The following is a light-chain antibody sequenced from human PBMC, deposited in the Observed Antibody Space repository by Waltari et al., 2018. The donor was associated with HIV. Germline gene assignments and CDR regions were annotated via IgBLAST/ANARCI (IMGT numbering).Light chain of an antibody. Sequence: DIVMTQSPASLSVSLGERATIHCQSSQSVLYNSTNKNYLTWYQQKPGQPPKLRIYWASTRQSGVPDRVSGSGSGTDVTLTISSPQTEDVAVYYCQQYYSTPRGTFGQGTKVEIK. CDR1: QSVLYNSTNKNY. J-gene: IGKJ1*01. V-gene: IGKV4-1*01. CDR3: QQYYSTPRGT. CDR2: WAS.